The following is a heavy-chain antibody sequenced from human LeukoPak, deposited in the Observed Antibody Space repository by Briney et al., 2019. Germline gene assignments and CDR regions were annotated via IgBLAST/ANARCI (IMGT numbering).Heavy chain of an antibody. Sequence: GASVKVSCKASGGTFSSYAISWVRQAPGQGLGWMGGIIPIFGTANYAQKFQGRVTITADESTSTAYMELSSLRSEDTAVYYCARDQGGYGEPFDYWGQGTLVTVSS. CDR2: IIPIFGTA. V-gene: IGHV1-69*13. J-gene: IGHJ4*02. CDR3: ARDQGGYGEPFDY. D-gene: IGHD5-12*01. CDR1: GGTFSSYA.